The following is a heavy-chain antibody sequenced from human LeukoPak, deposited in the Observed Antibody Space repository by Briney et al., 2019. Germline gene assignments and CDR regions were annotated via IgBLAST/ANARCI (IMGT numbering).Heavy chain of an antibody. CDR2: ISYDGNNK. J-gene: IGHJ3*02. CDR1: GFTVSSNY. D-gene: IGHD3-22*01. Sequence: GGSLRLSCAASGFTVSSNYMSWVRQAPGKGLEWVAVISYDGNNKYYADSVKGRFTISRDNSKNTLYLQMNSLRAEDTAVYYCATYYYDSSGYYPDAFDIWGQGTMVTVSS. V-gene: IGHV3-30*03. CDR3: ATYYYDSSGYYPDAFDI.